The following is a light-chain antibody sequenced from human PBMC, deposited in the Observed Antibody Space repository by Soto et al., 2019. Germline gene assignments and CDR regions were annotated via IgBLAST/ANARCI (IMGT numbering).Light chain of an antibody. Sequence: QSVLTQPASVSGSPGQSITISCTGTSSDVGAYNYVSWYQQHPGKAPKLMISGVSDRPSGVSNRFSGSKSGNTASLTISGLQAADDAHYYCSSYTITNSQVFGGGTKLTVL. CDR3: SSYTITNSQV. J-gene: IGLJ2*01. CDR1: SSDVGAYNY. V-gene: IGLV2-14*01. CDR2: GVS.